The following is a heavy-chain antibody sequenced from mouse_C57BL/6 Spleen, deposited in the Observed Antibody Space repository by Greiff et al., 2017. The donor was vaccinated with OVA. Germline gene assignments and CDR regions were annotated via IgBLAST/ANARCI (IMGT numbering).Heavy chain of an antibody. D-gene: IGHD1-1*01. J-gene: IGHJ3*01. CDR2: INPNYGTT. Sequence: LVESGPELVKPGASVKISCKASGYSFTDYNMNWVKQSNGKSLEWIGVINPNYGTTSYNQKFKGKATLTVDQSSSTAYMQLNSLTSEDSAVYYCARTTTVVEKAWFAYWGQGTLVTVSA. V-gene: IGHV1-39*01. CDR3: ARTTTVVEKAWFAY. CDR1: GYSFTDYN.